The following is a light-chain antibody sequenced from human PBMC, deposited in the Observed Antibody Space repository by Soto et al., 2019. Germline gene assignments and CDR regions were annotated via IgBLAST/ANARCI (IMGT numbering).Light chain of an antibody. V-gene: IGKV1-5*03. J-gene: IGKJ2*01. CDR1: QSISSW. CDR2: KAS. CDR3: QQYDSDWYT. Sequence: SPFPLSASVGDRVTISCRASQSISSWLAWYQQKSGKAPKLLIYKASSLESGVPSRFSGRGSGTEFTLTISSLQPDDFATYYCQQYDSDWYTFGQGTKVDI.